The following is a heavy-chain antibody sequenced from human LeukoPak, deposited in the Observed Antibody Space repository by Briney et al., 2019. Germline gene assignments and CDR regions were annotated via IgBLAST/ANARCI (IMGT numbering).Heavy chain of an antibody. CDR3: ARSSGPYYYDSSGYYRFDY. Sequence: ASVKVSCKASGYTFTSYGISWVRQAPGQGLEWMGWISAYNGNTNYAQKLQGRVTMTTDTSTSTAYTELRSLRSDDTAVYYCARSSGPYYYDSSGYYRFDYWGQGTLVTVSS. V-gene: IGHV1-18*01. J-gene: IGHJ4*02. CDR1: GYTFTSYG. CDR2: ISAYNGNT. D-gene: IGHD3-22*01.